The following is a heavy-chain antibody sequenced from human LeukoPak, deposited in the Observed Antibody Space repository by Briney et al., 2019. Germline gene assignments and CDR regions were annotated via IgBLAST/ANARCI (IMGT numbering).Heavy chain of an antibody. CDR3: AKDRVGALLYFDS. J-gene: IGHJ4*02. CDR2: LSGSGDRT. CDR1: GFTFNTYG. Sequence: TGGSLRLSCAASGFTFNTYGMSWVRQAPGKGLEWLSALSGSGDRTYYADSVKGRFTISRDNSKNTLYLQMNSLRAEDTAVYSCAKDRVGALLYFDSWGQGILVTVSS. V-gene: IGHV3-23*01. D-gene: IGHD1-26*01.